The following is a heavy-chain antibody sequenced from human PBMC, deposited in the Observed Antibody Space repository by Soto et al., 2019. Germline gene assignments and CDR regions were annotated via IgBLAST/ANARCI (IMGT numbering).Heavy chain of an antibody. V-gene: IGHV4-4*07. CDR1: GASMNSYH. J-gene: IGHJ5*02. CDR3: ARDQGVAAAGITWFDP. CDR2: IHSSGST. D-gene: IGHD6-13*01. Sequence: SETLSLTXTVSGASMNSYHWSWIRQPAGKGLEWIGHIHSSGSTNYNPSLKSRVTMSVDTSKNQFSLRLMSLTAADTAVYYCARDQGVAAAGITWFDPWGQGSLVTVSS.